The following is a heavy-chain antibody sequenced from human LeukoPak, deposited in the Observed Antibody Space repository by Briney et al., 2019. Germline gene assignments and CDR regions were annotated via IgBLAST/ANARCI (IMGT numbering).Heavy chain of an antibody. D-gene: IGHD1-14*01. CDR1: GFTFSTYA. Sequence: GGSLRLSCVASGFTFSTYAMSWVRQAPGKGLEWVSSISGSGGSTYYAEFVKGRSTISRDNSKNTLYLEMNSLSPDDTAVYYCARGVEPLAANTLAYWGQGTLVTVSS. J-gene: IGHJ4*02. CDR2: ISGSGGST. V-gene: IGHV3-23*01. CDR3: ARGVEPLAANTLAY.